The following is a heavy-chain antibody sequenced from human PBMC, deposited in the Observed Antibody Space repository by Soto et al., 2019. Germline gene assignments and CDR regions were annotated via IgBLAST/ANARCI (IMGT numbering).Heavy chain of an antibody. V-gene: IGHV3-30-3*01. J-gene: IGHJ4*02. CDR1: GFTFSRHT. CDR2: ISDDGSNT. CDR3: ARPVYYEFWSGLNTHPYYFDD. D-gene: IGHD3-3*01. Sequence: QVQLVESGGGVVQPGRSLRLSCAASGFTFSRHTMHWVRQAPGKGLEWVAAISDDGSNTYYADSVKGRFIISRDNSTNKQYPQITSMSSEDTTGHHSARPVYYEFWSGLNTHPYYFDDWGQGTLVTVSS.